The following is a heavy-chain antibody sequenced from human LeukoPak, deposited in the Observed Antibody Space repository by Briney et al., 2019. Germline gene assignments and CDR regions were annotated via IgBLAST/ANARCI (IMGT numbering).Heavy chain of an antibody. V-gene: IGHV4-34*01. D-gene: IGHD5-18*01. CDR1: GGSFSGYY. CDR3: ARDRYSYGPYYYYMDV. Sequence: SETLSLTCAVYGGSFSGYYWSWIRQPPGKGLEWIGEINHSGSTNYNPSLKSRVTISVDTSKNQFSLKLSSVTAADTAVYYCARDRYSYGPYYYYMDVWGKGTTVTVSS. CDR2: INHSGST. J-gene: IGHJ6*03.